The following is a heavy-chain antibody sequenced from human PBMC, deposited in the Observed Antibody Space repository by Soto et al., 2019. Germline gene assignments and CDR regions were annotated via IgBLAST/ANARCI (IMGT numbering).Heavy chain of an antibody. Sequence: GGSLRLSCAASGFTFSSYGMHWVRQAPGKGLEWVANIGPNGGAKHYVDSVKGRFAISRDNAKNSLSLEMNSLRDEDTAVYYCARGRSLDMWGQGTMVTVSS. V-gene: IGHV3-7*03. CDR1: GFTFSSYG. CDR2: IGPNGGAK. CDR3: ARGRSLDM. J-gene: IGHJ3*02.